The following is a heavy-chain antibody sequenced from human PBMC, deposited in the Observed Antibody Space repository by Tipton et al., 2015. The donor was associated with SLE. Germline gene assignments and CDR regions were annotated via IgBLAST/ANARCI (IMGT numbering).Heavy chain of an antibody. CDR2: VYSSGST. Sequence: GLVKPSETMSLTCSVSGVSISSHYWSWIRQPPGKGLEWIGYVYSSGSTNYNPSLKSRVTISVDTSKHQFSLNLTSMTAADTALYFCARRARDGWFFDSWGQGLLVTVSS. CDR3: ARRARDGWFFDS. J-gene: IGHJ4*02. D-gene: IGHD5-24*01. CDR1: GVSISSHY. V-gene: IGHV4-59*11.